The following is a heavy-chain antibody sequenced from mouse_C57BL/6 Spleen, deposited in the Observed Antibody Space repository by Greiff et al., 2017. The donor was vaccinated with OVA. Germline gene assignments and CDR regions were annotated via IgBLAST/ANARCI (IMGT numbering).Heavy chain of an antibody. V-gene: IGHV5-4*01. D-gene: IGHD1-1*02. CDR3: ARDGEFNDGGSDVDYFDY. J-gene: IGHJ2*01. CDR2: ISDGGSYT. CDR1: GFTFSSYA. Sequence: QLVESGGGLVKPGGSLKLSCAASGFTFSSYAMSWVRQTPEKRLEWVATISDGGSYTYYPDNVKGRFTISRDNAKNNLYMQLSHLKSEDTAMYYCARDGEFNDGGSDVDYFDYWGQGTTLTVSS.